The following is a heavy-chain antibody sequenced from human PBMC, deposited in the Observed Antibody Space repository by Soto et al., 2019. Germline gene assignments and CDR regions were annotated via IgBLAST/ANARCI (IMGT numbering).Heavy chain of an antibody. D-gene: IGHD1-26*01. CDR1: GGSITSGVYY. V-gene: IGHV4-31*03. Sequence: QVQLQESGPGLVKPSQTLSLTCTVSGGSITSGVYYWSWIRQHPGKGLEWIGYIYYSGSNFCNPSLKSRVTISVDTSKNQFSMKLSAVTAADTAVYFCARALEWELLLDAFDIWGQGTMVTVSS. CDR3: ARALEWELLLDAFDI. J-gene: IGHJ3*02. CDR2: IYYSGSN.